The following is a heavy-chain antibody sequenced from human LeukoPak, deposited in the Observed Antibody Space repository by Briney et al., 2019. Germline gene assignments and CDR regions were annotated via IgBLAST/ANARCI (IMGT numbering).Heavy chain of an antibody. CDR2: IYSGGST. CDR1: GFTVSSNY. J-gene: IGHJ4*02. V-gene: IGHV3-66*01. CDR3: ARVLRGYDSSAYYYDYFDY. Sequence: GALRLSCAASGFTVSSNYMSWVRQAPGKGLEWVSLIYSGGSTHYADSVKGRFTTSRDISQNTLSLQLNSLRAEDTAVYYCARVLRGYDSSAYYYDYFDYWGQGTLVTVSS. D-gene: IGHD3-22*01.